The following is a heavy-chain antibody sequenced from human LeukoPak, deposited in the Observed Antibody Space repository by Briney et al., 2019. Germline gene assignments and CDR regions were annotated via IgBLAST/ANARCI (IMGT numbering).Heavy chain of an antibody. CDR1: GGSISSYY. CDR2: IYYSGST. J-gene: IGHJ4*02. D-gene: IGHD3-22*01. CDR3: ARVRANEYYYDSSGYYPPDY. Sequence: PSETLSLTCTVSGGSISSYYWSWIRQPPGKGLEWIGYIYYSGSTNYNPSLKSRVTISVDTSKNQFSLKLSSVTAADTAVYYCARVRANEYYYDSSGYYPPDYWGQGTLVTVSS. V-gene: IGHV4-59*01.